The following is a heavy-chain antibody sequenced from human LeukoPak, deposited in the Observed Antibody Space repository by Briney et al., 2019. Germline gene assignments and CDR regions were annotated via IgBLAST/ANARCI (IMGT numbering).Heavy chain of an antibody. D-gene: IGHD1-26*01. V-gene: IGHV3-23*01. CDR1: GFTFSSYA. Sequence: GGSLRLSCAASGFTFSSYAMSWVRQAPGKGLEWVSAISGSGGSTYYADSVKGRFTISRDNSKNKVYLQMDSLRAEDTAVYYCAKDSWEVGATAEIDYWGQGTLVTVSS. CDR3: AKDSWEVGATAEIDY. J-gene: IGHJ4*02. CDR2: ISGSGGST.